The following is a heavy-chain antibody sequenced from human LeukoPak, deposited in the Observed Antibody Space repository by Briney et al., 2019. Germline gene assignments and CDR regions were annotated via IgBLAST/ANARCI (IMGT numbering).Heavy chain of an antibody. J-gene: IGHJ4*02. CDR3: TRGEGGGLFDY. CDR1: GFTFSTYW. CDR2: INVDGTSP. D-gene: IGHD1-26*01. V-gene: IGHV3-74*01. Sequence: GGSLRLSCAASGFTFSTYWMHWVRQAPGKGLVWVSRINVDGTSPTYADSVRGRFTISRDNAKSTVYLQMNSLRAEDTAVYYCTRGEGGGLFDYWGQGTLVTVSS.